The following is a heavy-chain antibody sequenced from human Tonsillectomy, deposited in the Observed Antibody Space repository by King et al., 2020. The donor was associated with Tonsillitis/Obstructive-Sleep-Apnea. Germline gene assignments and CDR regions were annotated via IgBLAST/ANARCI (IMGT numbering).Heavy chain of an antibody. CDR1: GYTFTTYG. J-gene: IGHJ2*01. CDR3: ARDPFCGGDCYSAYYYFDL. D-gene: IGHD2-21*02. Sequence: QLVKSGPEVKKPGASVTVSCRASGYTFTTYGVSWVRRAPGQGLEWMGWISAYNGNTNYAQKLQGRVTMTTDTSTSTAYLELRSLRSDDTAVYYCARDPFCGGDCYSAYYYFDLWGPGTLVTVSS. V-gene: IGHV1-18*04. CDR2: ISAYNGNT.